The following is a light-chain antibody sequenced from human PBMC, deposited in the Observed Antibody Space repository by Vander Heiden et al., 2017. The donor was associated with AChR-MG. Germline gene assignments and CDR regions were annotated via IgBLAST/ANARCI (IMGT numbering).Light chain of an antibody. Sequence: IQMTQSPSSLSASVGDRVTIACRASQSISTFLNWYQQKPGKAPKLLIYAASSLQSGVPSRFSGSGSGTDFTLTISRLQLDDFAAYFCQQSDTIPLTFGGGTKVEIK. CDR2: AAS. J-gene: IGKJ4*01. V-gene: IGKV1-39*01. CDR3: QQSDTIPLT. CDR1: QSISTF.